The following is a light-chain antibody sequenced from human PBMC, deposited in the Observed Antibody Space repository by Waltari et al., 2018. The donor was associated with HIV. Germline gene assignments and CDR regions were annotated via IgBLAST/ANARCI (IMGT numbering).Light chain of an antibody. Sequence: ELVMTQSPATLSVFPGERVTLSCRASQSVGSSLAWYQQKPGQAPRPLIYGASTRAAGIPARFSGSGSGTDFTLTISSLQSEDFALYYCQQYNNGPPLSFGGGTKVEIK. J-gene: IGKJ4*01. CDR2: GAS. CDR1: QSVGSS. V-gene: IGKV3-15*01. CDR3: QQYNNGPPLS.